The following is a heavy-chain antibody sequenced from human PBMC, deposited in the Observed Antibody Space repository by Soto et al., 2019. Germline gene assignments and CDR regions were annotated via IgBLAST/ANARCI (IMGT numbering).Heavy chain of an antibody. J-gene: IGHJ4*02. CDR3: ARVSGSSSFDY. CDR1: GGSISSGGYY. Sequence: SETLSLTCTVSGGSISSGGYYWSWIRQHPGKGLEWIGYIYYSGSAYYNPSLKSRVTISVDTSKNQFSLKLSSVTAAGTAVYYCARVSGSSSFDYWGQGTLVTVSS. V-gene: IGHV4-31*03. CDR2: IYYSGSA. D-gene: IGHD1-26*01.